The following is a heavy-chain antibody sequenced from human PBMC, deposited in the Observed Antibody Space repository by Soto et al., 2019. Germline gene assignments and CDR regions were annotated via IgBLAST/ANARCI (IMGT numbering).Heavy chain of an antibody. Sequence: QVQLVQSGAEVKKPGSSVKVSCKASGGTFSSYTISWLRQAPGQGLEWVGRIIPILDLANSAQKFQGRVTITADKSTSTAYMELSSLRSEDTAVYYCARVGGGHDYGDYVPLDYWGQGTLVTVSS. V-gene: IGHV1-69*02. CDR3: ARVGGGHDYGDYVPLDY. CDR2: IIPILDLA. J-gene: IGHJ4*02. CDR1: GGTFSSYT. D-gene: IGHD4-17*01.